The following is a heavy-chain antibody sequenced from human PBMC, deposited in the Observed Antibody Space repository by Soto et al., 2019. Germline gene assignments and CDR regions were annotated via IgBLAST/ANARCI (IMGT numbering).Heavy chain of an antibody. CDR2: ISGSGGST. J-gene: IGHJ4*02. Sequence: PGGSLTLSCAASGFTFSSYSMSWVRQAPGKGLEWVSAISGSGGSTYYADSVKGRFNIYRDNSKNTLYLQMNSMRAEDTAVYYCAKGPIPNNDFWSGAFDFWGQGTLVTVSS. CDR3: AKGPIPNNDFWSGAFDF. V-gene: IGHV3-23*01. D-gene: IGHD3-3*01. CDR1: GFTFSSYS.